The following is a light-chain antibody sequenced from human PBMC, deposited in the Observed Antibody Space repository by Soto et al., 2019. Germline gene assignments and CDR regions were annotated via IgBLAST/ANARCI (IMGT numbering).Light chain of an antibody. CDR3: QQYVTSPRT. V-gene: IGKV3-20*01. CDR2: GAS. J-gene: IGKJ1*01. Sequence: EVVLTQSPDTLSLSPGETATLSCRASQSLRATYVTWYQQRPGQAPRLLIYGASFRATGIPARFSGRGSGTDFTLSISRLAPEDFAVYYCQQYVTSPRTFGQGTKVEIK. CDR1: QSLRATY.